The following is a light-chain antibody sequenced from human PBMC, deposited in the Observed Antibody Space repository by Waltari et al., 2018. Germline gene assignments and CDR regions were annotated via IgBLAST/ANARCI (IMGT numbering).Light chain of an antibody. CDR1: SSNIGSRS. J-gene: IGLJ3*02. V-gene: IGLV1-51*02. CDR3: GTWDVSPGAGA. Sequence: QSVLTQPPSVSAAPGQRVTISCSGSSSNIGSRSVSWYQQVPGTAPKLLIYENDKRPSGISDPFSGSKSGTSATLCITGLQTGDEADYYCGTWDVSPGAGAFGGGTKLTVL. CDR2: END.